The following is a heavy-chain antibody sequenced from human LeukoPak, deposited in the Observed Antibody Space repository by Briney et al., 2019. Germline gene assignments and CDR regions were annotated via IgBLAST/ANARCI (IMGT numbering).Heavy chain of an antibody. Sequence: GGALRLSCAASGFTFSSSWITWVRQAPGEGREWVANIYLDGSEKNYMDSVKGRLTISRDNAKNSLYLQMKSLRAENTAVYYCARSRRVRSTSVDAFDIWGQGTMVTVSS. CDR2: IYLDGSEK. CDR3: ARSRRVRSTSVDAFDI. V-gene: IGHV3-7*03. CDR1: GFTFSSSW. D-gene: IGHD6-19*01. J-gene: IGHJ3*02.